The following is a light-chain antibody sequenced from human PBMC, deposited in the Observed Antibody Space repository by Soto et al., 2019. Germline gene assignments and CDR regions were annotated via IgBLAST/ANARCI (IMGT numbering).Light chain of an antibody. CDR3: CLYVGGRTYV. V-gene: IGLV2-23*01. CDR2: DDT. CDR1: VGL. Sequence: QSVLTQPASVSGSPGQSITISCTGTVGLVSWYQQHPGKVPKLIIYDDTKRPSGVSSRFSGSKSGNTASLTISGLQTEDEADYYCCLYVGGRTYVFGNGTKVT. J-gene: IGLJ1*01.